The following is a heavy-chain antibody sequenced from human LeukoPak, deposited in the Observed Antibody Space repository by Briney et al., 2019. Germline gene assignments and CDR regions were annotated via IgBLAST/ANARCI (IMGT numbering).Heavy chain of an antibody. J-gene: IGHJ3*02. V-gene: IGHV3-30*02. CDR3: AWLVIQNDAFDI. CDR1: GFTFSSYS. D-gene: IGHD3-9*01. Sequence: GGSLRLSCAASGFTFSSYSMNWVRQAPGKGLEWVAFIRYDGSNKYYADSVKGRFTISRDNSKNTLYLQMNSLRAEDTAVYYCAWLVIQNDAFDIWGQGTMVTVSS. CDR2: IRYDGSNK.